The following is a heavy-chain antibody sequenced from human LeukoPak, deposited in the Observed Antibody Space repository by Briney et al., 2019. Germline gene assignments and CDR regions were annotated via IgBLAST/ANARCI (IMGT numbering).Heavy chain of an antibody. J-gene: IGHJ4*02. Sequence: ASVKVSCKASGYTFTSYYMHWVRQAPGQGLEWMGIINPSGGSTSYAQKFQGRVTMTRDTSTSTVYMELSSLRSEDTAVYYCARDLAPTNYYGSGSYSIWGQGTLVTVSS. D-gene: IGHD3-10*01. CDR1: GYTFTSYY. CDR2: INPSGGST. CDR3: ARDLAPTNYYGSGSYSI. V-gene: IGHV1-46*01.